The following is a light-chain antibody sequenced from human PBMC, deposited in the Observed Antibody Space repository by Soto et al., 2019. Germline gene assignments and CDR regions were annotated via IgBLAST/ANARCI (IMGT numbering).Light chain of an antibody. J-gene: IGKJ2*01. CDR3: QQYDDLLYT. CDR1: QDISNY. Sequence: DIPMTQSPSSLPASVGDRVTITCQASQDISNYLNWYQQKPGKAPKLLIYDASTLETGVPSRFSGSGSGTHFTFTISSLQPEDIATYHCQQYDDLLYTFGQGTKLEIK. CDR2: DAS. V-gene: IGKV1-33*01.